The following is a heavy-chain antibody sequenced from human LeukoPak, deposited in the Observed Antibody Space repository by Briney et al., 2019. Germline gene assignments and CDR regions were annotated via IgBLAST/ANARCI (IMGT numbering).Heavy chain of an antibody. Sequence: GGSLRLSCAASGFTFSSYGMSWVRQAPGKGLEWVSAIGGSGGSTYYADSVKGRFTISRDNSKNTLYVQMNSLRAEDTAVYYCAKGHCYGSGSLDYWGQGTLVTVSS. CDR2: IGGSGGST. J-gene: IGHJ4*02. CDR3: AKGHCYGSGSLDY. V-gene: IGHV3-23*01. D-gene: IGHD3-10*01. CDR1: GFTFSSYG.